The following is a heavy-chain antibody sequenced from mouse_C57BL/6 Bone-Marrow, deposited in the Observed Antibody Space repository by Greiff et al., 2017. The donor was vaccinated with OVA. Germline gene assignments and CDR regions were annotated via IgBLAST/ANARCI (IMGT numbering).Heavy chain of an antibody. V-gene: IGHV5-12*01. CDR3: ARPGPYWYFDV. CDR2: ISNGGGRT. CDR1: GFTFSDYY. J-gene: IGHJ1*03. Sequence: EVKVIESGGGLVQPGGSLKLSCAASGFTFSDYYMYWVRQNPEKRLEGVAYISNGGGRTYYPDTVKGRFTISRDNANNTLYLQMSRLKSEDTAMYYCARPGPYWYFDVWGTGTTVTVSS.